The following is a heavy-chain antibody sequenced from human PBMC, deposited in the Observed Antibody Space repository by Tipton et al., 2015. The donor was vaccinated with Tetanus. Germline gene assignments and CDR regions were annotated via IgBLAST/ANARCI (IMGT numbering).Heavy chain of an antibody. Sequence: SLRLSCSASGFTFSTYAMAWVRQAPGKGLEWVSAISASGDSTYYADFVKGRLIISRDTSKNTLYLQMNSLRAEDTAVYYCARSASPFDYWGQGTLVTVSS. J-gene: IGHJ4*02. CDR1: GFTFSTYA. CDR2: ISASGDST. V-gene: IGHV3-23*01. CDR3: ARSASPFDY.